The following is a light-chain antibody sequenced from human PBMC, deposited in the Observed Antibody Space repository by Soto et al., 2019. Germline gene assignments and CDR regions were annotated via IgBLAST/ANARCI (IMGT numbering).Light chain of an antibody. Sequence: SYELTQPLSVSVALGQTARITCGGNNIGSKNVHWYQQKPGQAPVLVIYRDSNRPSGIPERFSGSNSGNTATLTISRAQAGDEADYYCQVWDSSTEVFGGGTKVTLL. CDR1: NIGSKN. CDR2: RDS. J-gene: IGLJ3*02. V-gene: IGLV3-9*01. CDR3: QVWDSSTEV.